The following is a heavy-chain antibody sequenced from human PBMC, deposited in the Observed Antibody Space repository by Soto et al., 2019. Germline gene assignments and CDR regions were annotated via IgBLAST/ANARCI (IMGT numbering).Heavy chain of an antibody. J-gene: IGHJ4*02. V-gene: IGHV1-18*01. CDR1: GYTVTSYG. D-gene: IGHD5-18*01. CDR2: ISAYNGNT. CDR3: ARTTDTAMVQTDY. Sequence: QVQLVQSGAEVKKPGSSVKVCCKSSGYTVTSYGISWVRQAPGQGLEWMGWISAYNGNTNYAQKRQGRVTMTTDTSTSTAYMELRSLRSDDTAVYYGARTTDTAMVQTDYWGQGTLVTVSS.